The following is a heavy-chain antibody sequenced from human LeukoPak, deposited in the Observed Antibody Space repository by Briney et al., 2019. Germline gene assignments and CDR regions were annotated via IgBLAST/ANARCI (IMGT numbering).Heavy chain of an antibody. Sequence: PSETLSLTCTVSGGSISSYYWSWIRQPPGKGLEWIGHIYYSGSTNYNPSLKSRVTISVDTSKNQFSLKLSSVTAADTAVYYCARDSYYYDSSGYRDYWGQGTLVTVSS. V-gene: IGHV4-59*12. CDR2: IYYSGST. CDR1: GGSISSYY. CDR3: ARDSYYYDSSGYRDY. J-gene: IGHJ4*02. D-gene: IGHD3-22*01.